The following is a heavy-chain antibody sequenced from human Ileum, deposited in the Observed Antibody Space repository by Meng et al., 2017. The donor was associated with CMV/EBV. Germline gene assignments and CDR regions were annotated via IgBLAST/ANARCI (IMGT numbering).Heavy chain of an antibody. D-gene: IGHD2-21*02. J-gene: IGHJ4*02. CDR2: IRHDGSND. CDR1: GIIFSNSG. CDR3: AKDKGVTTFDY. Sequence: QVNLVGAGGGVVQPGESLILSCVASGIIFSNSGMHWVRQAPGKGLEWVTFIRHDGSNDYYVDSVKGRFTISRDNSKNTVYLQMNSLTPEDTAIYYCAKDKGVTTFDYWGQGTLVTVSS. V-gene: IGHV3-30*02.